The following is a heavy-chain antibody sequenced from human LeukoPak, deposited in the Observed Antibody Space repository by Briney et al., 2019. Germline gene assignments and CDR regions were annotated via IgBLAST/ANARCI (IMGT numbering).Heavy chain of an antibody. D-gene: IGHD2-2*01. CDR3: ARLAGGLYQFDY. J-gene: IGHJ4*02. V-gene: IGHV1-2*02. CDR1: GYTFTGYY. CDR2: INPNSGDT. Sequence: ASVKVSCKASGYTFTGYYMHWVRQAPGQGLEWMGWINPNSGDTNSAQKFQGRVTVTRDTSISTAYMELSRLRSDDTAVYYCARLAGGLYQFDYWGQGTLVTVSS.